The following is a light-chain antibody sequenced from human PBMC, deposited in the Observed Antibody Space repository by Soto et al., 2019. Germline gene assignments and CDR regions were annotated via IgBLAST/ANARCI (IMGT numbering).Light chain of an antibody. CDR1: QSISSNY. CDR3: HQYGSAPAWT. J-gene: IGKJ1*01. CDR2: GAS. V-gene: IGKV3-20*01. Sequence: EIVLTQSPGTLSLFPGERATLSCRASQSISSNYLAWYQHKPGQVPRLLIHGASNRATGIPDRFSGAGSGTDFTLTISRLEPEDFAVYYCHQYGSAPAWTFGQGTKVEIK.